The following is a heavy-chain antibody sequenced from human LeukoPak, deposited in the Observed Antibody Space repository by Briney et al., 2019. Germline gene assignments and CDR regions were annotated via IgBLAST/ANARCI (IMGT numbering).Heavy chain of an antibody. D-gene: IGHD1-7*01. CDR3: ARQGGWNYGLNAFDI. CDR1: GGSISSYY. CDR2: IYYSGST. J-gene: IGHJ3*02. V-gene: IGHV4-59*08. Sequence: SETLSLTCTVSGGSISSYYWSWIRQPPGKGLEWIGYIYYSGSTNYNPSLKSRVTISVDTSKNQFSLKLSSVTAADTAVYYCARQGGWNYGLNAFDIWGQGTMVTVSS.